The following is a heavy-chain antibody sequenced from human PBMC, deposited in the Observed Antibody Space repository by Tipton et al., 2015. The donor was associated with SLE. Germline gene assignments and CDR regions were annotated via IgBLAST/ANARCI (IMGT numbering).Heavy chain of an antibody. CDR2: INWNGGRT. CDR1: GFTFEDYG. D-gene: IGHD2-21*01. V-gene: IGHV3-20*04. J-gene: IGHJ4*02. Sequence: SLRLSCAASGFTFEDYGMSWVRQGPGKGLEWVSGINWNGGRTGYSDSVKGRFTISRDNAKNSLYLQMNSLRAEDTALYYCARAVDCGGDCYSFDYWGQGTLVTVSS. CDR3: ARAVDCGGDCYSFDY.